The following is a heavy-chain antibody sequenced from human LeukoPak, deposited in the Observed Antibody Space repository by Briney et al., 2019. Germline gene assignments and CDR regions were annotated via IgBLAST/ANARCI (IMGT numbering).Heavy chain of an antibody. D-gene: IGHD5-12*01. CDR2: IYYSGST. Sequence: SETLSLTCAVYGGSFSGYYWSWIRQPPGKGLEWIGYIYYSGSTNYNPSLKSRVTISVDTSKNQFSLKLSSVTAADTAVYYCASSGYAFYYMDVWGKGTTVTISS. V-gene: IGHV4-59*01. CDR3: ASSGYAFYYMDV. CDR1: GGSFSGYY. J-gene: IGHJ6*03.